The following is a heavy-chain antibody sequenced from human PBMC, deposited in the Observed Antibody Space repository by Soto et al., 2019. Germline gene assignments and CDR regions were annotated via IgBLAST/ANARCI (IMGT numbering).Heavy chain of an antibody. CDR1: GFTFSSYA. J-gene: IGHJ1*01. CDR3: AKPPNRGSHYGEQLLVYFQH. V-gene: IGHV3-23*01. D-gene: IGHD4-17*01. CDR2: ISGSGGST. Sequence: EVQLLESGGGLVQPGGSLRLSCAASGFTFSSYAMSWVRQAPGKGLEWVSAISGSGGSTYYADSVKGRFTISRDNSKNTLYLQMNSLRAEDTAVYYCAKPPNRGSHYGEQLLVYFQHWGQGTLVTVSS.